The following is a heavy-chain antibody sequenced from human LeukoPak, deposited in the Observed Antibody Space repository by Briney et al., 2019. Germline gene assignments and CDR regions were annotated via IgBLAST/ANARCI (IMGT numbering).Heavy chain of an antibody. J-gene: IGHJ4*02. Sequence: GASVKVSCKASGGTFSSSAISWVRQAPGQGLEWMGGIIPIFGTANYAQKFQGRVTITADESTSTAYMELSSLRSEDTAVYYCARGSPPRVYYDRSGYYSYYFDYWGQGTLVTVSS. CDR1: GGTFSSSA. D-gene: IGHD3-22*01. V-gene: IGHV1-69*13. CDR2: IIPIFGTA. CDR3: ARGSPPRVYYDRSGYYSYYFDY.